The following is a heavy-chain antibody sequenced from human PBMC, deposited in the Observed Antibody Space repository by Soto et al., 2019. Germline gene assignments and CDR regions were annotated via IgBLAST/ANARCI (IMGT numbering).Heavy chain of an antibody. J-gene: IGHJ4*02. Sequence: HPGGSLRLSCAASGFTFSSYSMNWVRQAPGKGLEWVSFISSDRSNIYYADSVKGRFTISRDNSKNTLYLQMNSLRAEDTAVYYCANSIVGAPGHWGQGTLVTVSS. V-gene: IGHV3-30*02. D-gene: IGHD1-26*01. CDR3: ANSIVGAPGH. CDR2: ISSDRSNI. CDR1: GFTFSSYS.